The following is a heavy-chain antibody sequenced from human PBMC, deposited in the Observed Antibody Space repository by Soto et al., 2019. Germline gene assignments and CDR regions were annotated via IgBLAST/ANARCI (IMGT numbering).Heavy chain of an antibody. V-gene: IGHV5-10-1*01. CDR2: IDPSDSYT. J-gene: IGHJ6*02. CDR3: ARQGLWFGELYADYYYYYGMDV. Sequence: GESLKISCKGSGYSFTSYWISWVRQMPGKGLEWMGRIDPSDSYTNYSPSFQGHVTISADKSISTAYLQWSSLKASDTAMYYCARQGLWFGELYADYYYYYGMDVWGQGTTVTVSS. CDR1: GYSFTSYW. D-gene: IGHD3-10*01.